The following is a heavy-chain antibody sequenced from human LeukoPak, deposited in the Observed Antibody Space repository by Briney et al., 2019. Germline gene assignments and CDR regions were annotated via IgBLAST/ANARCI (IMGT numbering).Heavy chain of an antibody. Sequence: SQTPSLTCTVSGGSISSGDYYWSWIRQPPGKGLEWIGYIYYSGGTYYNPSLKSRVTISVDTSKNQFSLKLSSVTAADTAVYYCARGGEATEFDPWGQGTLVTVSS. V-gene: IGHV4-30-4*01. D-gene: IGHD3-10*01. CDR3: ARGGEATEFDP. CDR2: IYYSGGT. J-gene: IGHJ5*02. CDR1: GGSISSGDYY.